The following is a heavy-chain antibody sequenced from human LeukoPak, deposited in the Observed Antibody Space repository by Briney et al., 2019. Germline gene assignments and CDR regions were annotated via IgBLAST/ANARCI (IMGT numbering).Heavy chain of an antibody. V-gene: IGHV3-48*03. CDR2: ISSSGSKI. D-gene: IGHD1-14*01. J-gene: IGHJ6*02. CDR1: GFTFSSYE. CDR3: ARDNPPVSYALDV. Sequence: GGSLRLSCAASGFTFSSYEMNWVRQAPGKGLELVSYISSSGSKIYYADSVKGRFTISRDNAKNSLYLQVNSLIAEDTAVYYCARDNPPVSYALDVWGQGTTVTVSS.